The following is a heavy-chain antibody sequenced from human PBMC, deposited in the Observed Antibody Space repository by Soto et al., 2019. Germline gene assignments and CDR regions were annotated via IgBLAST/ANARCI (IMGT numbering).Heavy chain of an antibody. V-gene: IGHV3-23*01. CDR2: ISGSGGST. CDR1: GFTYSSNA. CDR3: AKDPYFYWFDP. Sequence: GGSLRLSYGASGFTYSSNAMSCVRQAPGKGLEWVSAISGSGGSTYYADSVKGRFTISRDNSKNTLYLQMNSLRAEDTAVYYCAKDPYFYWFDPWGQGTLVTVSS. D-gene: IGHD1-26*01. J-gene: IGHJ5*02.